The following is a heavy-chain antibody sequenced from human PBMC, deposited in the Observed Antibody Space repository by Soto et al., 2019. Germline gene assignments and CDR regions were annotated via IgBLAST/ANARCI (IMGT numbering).Heavy chain of an antibody. J-gene: IGHJ4*02. CDR1: EGTFNSYA. CDR3: ASGASLWYPYFFDS. V-gene: IGHV1-69*01. CDR2: IIPYYNTL. D-gene: IGHD6-13*01. Sequence: QAQVVQSGAEVRKPGSSVKLSCKASEGTFNSYAIAWVRQAPGQGLEWMGGIIPYYNTLNYAQKFQDRVTITADDTTNTVYMELSSLRSDDSAVYFCASGASLWYPYFFDSWDQGTLVTVSS.